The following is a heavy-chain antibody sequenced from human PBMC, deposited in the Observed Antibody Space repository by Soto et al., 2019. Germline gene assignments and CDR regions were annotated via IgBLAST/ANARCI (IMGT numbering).Heavy chain of an antibody. D-gene: IGHD6-19*01. CDR3: ASRQVVAGTNDYYYGMDV. Sequence: ASVKVSCKASGYTFTSYAMHWVRQAPGQRLEWKGWIKAGNGNTKYSQKFQGRVTIIRDTAASTAYMELSSLRSEDTAVYYCASRQVVAGTNDYYYGMDVWGQGTTVTVSS. CDR1: GYTFTSYA. J-gene: IGHJ6*02. CDR2: IKAGNGNT. V-gene: IGHV1-3*01.